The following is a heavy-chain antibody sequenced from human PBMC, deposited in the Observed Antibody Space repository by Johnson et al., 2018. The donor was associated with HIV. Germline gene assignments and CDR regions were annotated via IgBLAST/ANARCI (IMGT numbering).Heavy chain of an antibody. J-gene: IGHJ3*02. CDR3: AKDSKWLRSEGVGAFDI. Sequence: VQLVESGGGVVQPGGSLRLSCAASGFTFSSYAMHWVRQAPGKGLEWVSLISWDGGSTYYADSVKGRFTISRDNSKNSLYLQMNSLRAEDTALYYCAKDSKWLRSEGVGAFDIWGQGTMVTVSS. CDR2: ISWDGGST. V-gene: IGHV3-43D*03. D-gene: IGHD5-12*01. CDR1: GFTFSSYA.